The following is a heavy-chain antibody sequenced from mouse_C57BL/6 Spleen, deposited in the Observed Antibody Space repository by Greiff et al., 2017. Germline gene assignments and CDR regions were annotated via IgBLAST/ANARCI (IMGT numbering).Heavy chain of an antibody. Sequence: EVKVEESGGGLVKPGGSLKLSCAASGFTFSDYGMHWVRQAPEKGLEWVAYISSGSSTIYYADTVKGRFTISRDNAKNTLFLQMTSLRSEDTAMYYCARFHDGNAMDYWGQGTSVTVSS. CDR2: ISSGSSTI. CDR1: GFTFSDYG. D-gene: IGHD2-3*01. V-gene: IGHV5-17*01. J-gene: IGHJ4*01. CDR3: ARFHDGNAMDY.